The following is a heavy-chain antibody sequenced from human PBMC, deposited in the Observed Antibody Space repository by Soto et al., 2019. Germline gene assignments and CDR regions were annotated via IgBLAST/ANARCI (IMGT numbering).Heavy chain of an antibody. D-gene: IGHD3-10*01. CDR1: GGTFSSYA. V-gene: IGHV1-69*06. Sequence: SVKVSCKASGGTFSSYAISWVRQAPGQGLEWMGGIIPIFGTANYAQKFQGRVTITADKSTSTAYMELSSLRSEDTAVYYWAGDRGGYYGGRGWDVCYIDYWGRGTLVTVSS. CDR3: AGDRGGYYGGRGWDVCYIDY. J-gene: IGHJ4*02. CDR2: IIPIFGTA.